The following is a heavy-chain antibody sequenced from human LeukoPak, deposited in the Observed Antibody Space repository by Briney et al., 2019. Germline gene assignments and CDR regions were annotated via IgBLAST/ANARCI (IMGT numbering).Heavy chain of an antibody. V-gene: IGHV4-39*07. CDR3: ARVSPVTTNLGMDV. CDR1: GGSLSSSSYY. CDR2: IYHSGST. Sequence: SETLSLTCTVSGGSLSSSSYYWGWIRQPPGTGLEWIGEIYHSGSTNYNPSLKSRVTISVDKSKNQFSLKLSSVTAADTAVYYCARVSPVTTNLGMDVWGQGTTVTVSS. D-gene: IGHD4-17*01. J-gene: IGHJ6*02.